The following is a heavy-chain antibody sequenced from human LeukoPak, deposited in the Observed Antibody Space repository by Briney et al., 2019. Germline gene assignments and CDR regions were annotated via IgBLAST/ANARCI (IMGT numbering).Heavy chain of an antibody. J-gene: IGHJ4*02. D-gene: IGHD3-22*01. Sequence: ASVKVSCKASGGTFSSYAIRWVRQAPGQGLEWMGRIIPILGIANYAQKFQGRVTITADKSTSTAYMELSSLRSEDTAVYYCARGPWDSSGYYYPVDYWGQGTLVTVSS. CDR2: IIPILGIA. CDR1: GGTFSSYA. CDR3: ARGPWDSSGYYYPVDY. V-gene: IGHV1-69*04.